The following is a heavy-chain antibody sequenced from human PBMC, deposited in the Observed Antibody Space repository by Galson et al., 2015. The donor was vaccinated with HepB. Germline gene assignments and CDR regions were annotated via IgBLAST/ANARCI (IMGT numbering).Heavy chain of an antibody. D-gene: IGHD2-2*01. CDR1: GFTFSSYG. CDR3: ARDGSSTHGIYYYYYYMDV. V-gene: IGHV3-7*03. CDR2: IKQDGSEK. J-gene: IGHJ6*03. Sequence: SLRLSCAASGFTFSSYGMHWVRQAPGKGLEWVANIKQDGSEKYYVDSVKGRFTISRDNAKNSLYLQMNSLRAEDTAVYYCARDGSSTHGIYYYYYYMDVWGKGTTVTVSS.